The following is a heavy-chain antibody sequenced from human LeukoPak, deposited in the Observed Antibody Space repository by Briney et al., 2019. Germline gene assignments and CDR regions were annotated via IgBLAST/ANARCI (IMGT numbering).Heavy chain of an antibody. J-gene: IGHJ3*02. CDR1: GFTFSSYS. CDR3: ARRGQEIGGAFDI. V-gene: IGHV3-21*01. Sequence: PGGSLRLSCAASGFTFSSYSMNWVRQAPGKGLEWVSSISSSSSYIYYADSVKGRFTISRDNAKNSLYLQMNSLRAEDTAVYYCARRGQEIGGAFDIWGQGTMVTVSS. D-gene: IGHD5-24*01. CDR2: ISSSSSYI.